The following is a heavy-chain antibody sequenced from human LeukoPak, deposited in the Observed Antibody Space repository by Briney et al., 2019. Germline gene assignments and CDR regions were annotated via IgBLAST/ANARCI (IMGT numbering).Heavy chain of an antibody. CDR2: INHSGST. J-gene: IGHJ2*01. V-gene: IGHV4-34*01. CDR1: GGSFSGYY. CDR3: ARVRRYAGYFDL. Sequence: SETLSLTCAVYGGSFSGYYWSWIRQPPGKGLEWIGEINHSGSTNYHPSLKSRVTISVDTSKNQFSLKLSSVTAADTAVYYCARVRRYAGYFDLWGRGTLVTVSS. D-gene: IGHD2-2*01.